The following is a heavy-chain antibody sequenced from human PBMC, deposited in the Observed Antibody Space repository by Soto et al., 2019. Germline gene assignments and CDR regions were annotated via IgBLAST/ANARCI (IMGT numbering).Heavy chain of an antibody. CDR1: GYTSSTYA. CDR3: ARGKGMEENYYFYGLDI. D-gene: IGHD1-1*01. CDR2: INGATGQT. Sequence: QAQVVRPGAEGTKPGASVKVSCKASGYTSSTYAMHWVRQAPGQSLEWMGGINGATGQTRYSRRFQDRVTITRDTPASTANMELTSLTSEDTAVYYCARGKGMEENYYFYGLDIWGQGTTVTVSS. J-gene: IGHJ6*02. V-gene: IGHV1-3*01.